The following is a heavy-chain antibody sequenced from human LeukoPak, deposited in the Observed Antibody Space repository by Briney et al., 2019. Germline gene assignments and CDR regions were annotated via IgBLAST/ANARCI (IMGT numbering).Heavy chain of an antibody. CDR1: GGSFSGYS. D-gene: IGHD4-23*01. CDR3: ARQYGGNPPGY. CDR2: INHSGST. Sequence: SETLSLTCAVYGGSFSGYSWSWIRQPPGKGLEWIGEINHSGSTTYNPSLKSRVTISVDTSKNQFSLKLSSVTAADTAVYYCARQYGGNPPGYWGPGTLVTVSS. J-gene: IGHJ4*02. V-gene: IGHV4-34*01.